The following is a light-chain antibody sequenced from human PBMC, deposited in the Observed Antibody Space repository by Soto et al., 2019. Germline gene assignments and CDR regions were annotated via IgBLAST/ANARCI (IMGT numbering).Light chain of an antibody. CDR1: QGITNH. Sequence: DNQMTQSPSSLSASVGDRVTITCRASQGITNHLAWYQQRPGKVPYLLIYAASTLQSGVPSRFSGSGSGTDFTLTISSLQPEDVATYYCQRYYSRPHLFGPGTKVDIK. CDR2: AAS. J-gene: IGKJ3*01. V-gene: IGKV1-27*01. CDR3: QRYYSRPHL.